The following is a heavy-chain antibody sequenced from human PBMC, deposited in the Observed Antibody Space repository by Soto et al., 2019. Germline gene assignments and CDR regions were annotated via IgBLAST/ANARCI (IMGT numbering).Heavy chain of an antibody. CDR1: GFNFNTFA. CDR2: ISSSGDSR. V-gene: IGHV3-23*01. CDR3: AKDPPSPWTANWVDP. D-gene: IGHD5-12*01. Sequence: EEQVSESGGGLVQSGGSLRLSCAASGFNFNTFAMSWIRQAPGKGLEWVSHISSSGDSRDYADSVRGRFTISRDNSKNVLFLQMNSPRADDTATYYCAKDPPSPWTANWVDPWGKGTLVTVSS. J-gene: IGHJ5*02.